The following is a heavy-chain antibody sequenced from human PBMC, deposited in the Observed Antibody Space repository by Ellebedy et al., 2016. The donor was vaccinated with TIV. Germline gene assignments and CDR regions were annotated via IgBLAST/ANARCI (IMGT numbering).Heavy chain of an antibody. CDR3: ARDEVFRGSYGMDV. D-gene: IGHD1-26*01. CDR2: TSFDEISK. CDR1: GFAFSDFA. J-gene: IGHJ6*02. Sequence: GESLKISCSASGFAFSDFAFHWVRQAPGKGLEWVAVTSFDEISKNYADSVKGRFSISKDNSKHTVYLQMNSLRPEDTAVYYSARDEVFRGSYGMDVWGQGTTVIVAS. V-gene: IGHV3-30-3*01.